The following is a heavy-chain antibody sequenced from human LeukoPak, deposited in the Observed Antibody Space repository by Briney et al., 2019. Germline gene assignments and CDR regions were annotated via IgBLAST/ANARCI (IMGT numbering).Heavy chain of an antibody. D-gene: IGHD3-22*01. Sequence: GASVKVSCKASGGTFSSYAISWVRQAPGQGLEWMGRIIPILGIANYAQKFQGRVTITADKSTSTAYMELSSLRSEDTAVYYCAGGERLYDSSGYYYDENRGQGTLVTVSS. J-gene: IGHJ4*02. CDR1: GGTFSSYA. CDR3: AGGERLYDSSGYYYDEN. V-gene: IGHV1-69*04. CDR2: IIPILGIA.